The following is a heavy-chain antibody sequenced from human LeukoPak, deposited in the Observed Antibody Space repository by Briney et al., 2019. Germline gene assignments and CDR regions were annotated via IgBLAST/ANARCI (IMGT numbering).Heavy chain of an antibody. J-gene: IGHJ4*02. CDR2: ISGSGGST. V-gene: IGHV3-23*01. Sequence: GRSLRLSCAASGFTFSSYAMSWVRQAPGKGLEWVSAISGSGGSTYYADSVKGRFTISRDNSKNSLYLQMNSLKTEDTAVYYCTTDPENAAVAGYNPLANYYFDYWGQGTLVTVSS. CDR3: TTDPENAAVAGYNPLANYYFDY. CDR1: GFTFSSYA. D-gene: IGHD6-19*01.